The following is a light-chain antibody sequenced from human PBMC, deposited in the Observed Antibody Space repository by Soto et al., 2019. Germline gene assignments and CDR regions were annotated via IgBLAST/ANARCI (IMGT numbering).Light chain of an antibody. J-gene: IGLJ1*01. V-gene: IGLV2-14*03. Sequence: QSVLTQPTSVSGSPGQSNTISCTGNYNDIGTYDYVSWYQQHPGRAPRLLIYGVTTRPSGISDRFSASKSDLTAFLTTSALQPDDEADYYCRSFTSERIYVFGPGRKVTVL. CDR2: GVT. CDR3: RSFTSERIYV. CDR1: YNDIGTYDY.